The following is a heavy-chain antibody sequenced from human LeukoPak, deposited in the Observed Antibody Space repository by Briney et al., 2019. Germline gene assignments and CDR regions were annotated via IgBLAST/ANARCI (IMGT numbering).Heavy chain of an antibody. J-gene: IGHJ6*02. CDR2: INPSGGST. Sequence: GASVKVSCKASGYTFTSYYMHWVRQAPGQGLEWMGIINPSGGSTSYAQKFQGRVTMTRDTSTSTVYMELSSLRSEDTAVYYCARDRSSPTTYGGMDVWGQGTTVTVSS. CDR1: GYTFTSYY. D-gene: IGHD2/OR15-2a*01. CDR3: ARDRSSPTTYGGMDV. V-gene: IGHV1-46*01.